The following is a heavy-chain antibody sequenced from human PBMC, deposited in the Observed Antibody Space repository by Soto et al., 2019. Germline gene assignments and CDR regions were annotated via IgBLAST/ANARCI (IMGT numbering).Heavy chain of an antibody. D-gene: IGHD2-2*02. J-gene: IGHJ4*02. CDR2: MNPNSGTT. CDR3: AISGSSSTSCYTDY. Sequence: QVQLVQSGAEVQKPGASVKVSCKASGYTFTSYDINWVRQATGQGLEWVGWMNPNSGTTGYAQKCQGRVPMPRNTSISTAYMELSSLRSEDTAVYYCAISGSSSTSCYTDYWGQGTLVTVSS. V-gene: IGHV1-8*01. CDR1: GYTFTSYD.